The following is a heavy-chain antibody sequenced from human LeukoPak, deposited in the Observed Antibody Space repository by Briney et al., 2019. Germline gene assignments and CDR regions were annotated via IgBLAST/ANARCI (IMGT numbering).Heavy chain of an antibody. Sequence: SGGSLRLSCAASGFTVSSNYMSWVRQAPGKGLEWVSVIYSGGSTYYADSVKGRFTISRDNSKNTLYLQMNSLRAEDTAVYYCARASVGATGGSDYWGQGTLVTVSS. V-gene: IGHV3-53*01. CDR2: IYSGGST. CDR1: GFTVSSNY. D-gene: IGHD1-26*01. CDR3: ARASVGATGGSDY. J-gene: IGHJ4*02.